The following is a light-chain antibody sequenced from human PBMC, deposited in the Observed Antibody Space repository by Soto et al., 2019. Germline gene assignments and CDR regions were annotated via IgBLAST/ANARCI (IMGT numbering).Light chain of an antibody. CDR3: MQVIHTPWT. Sequence: DIVMTQSPLSQPVTPGEPASISCRSSQSLLHSNGYNYLDWYLQKPGQSPQLLIYLGSNRASGVPDRFSGSGSGTDFTLKISRVEAEDVGVYYCMQVIHTPWTFGQGTKVEIK. CDR1: QSLLHSNGYNY. CDR2: LGS. J-gene: IGKJ1*01. V-gene: IGKV2-28*01.